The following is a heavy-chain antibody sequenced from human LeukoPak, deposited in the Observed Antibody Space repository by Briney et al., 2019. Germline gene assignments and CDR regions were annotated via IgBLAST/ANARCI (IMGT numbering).Heavy chain of an antibody. V-gene: IGHV4-39*01. CDR1: GGSISSSSYY. J-gene: IGHJ3*02. Sequence: SETLSLTCTVSGGSISSSSYYWGWIRQPPGKGLEWIGSIYYSGSTYYNPSLKSRVTISVDTSKNQFSLKLSSVTAADTAVYYCARPRIAAAGAFDIWGQGTMVTVSS. D-gene: IGHD6-13*01. CDR2: IYYSGST. CDR3: ARPRIAAAGAFDI.